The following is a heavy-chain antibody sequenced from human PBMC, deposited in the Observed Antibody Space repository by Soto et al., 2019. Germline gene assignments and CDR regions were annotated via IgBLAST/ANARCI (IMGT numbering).Heavy chain of an antibody. CDR2: IYSGGST. D-gene: IGHD6-6*01. Sequence: GGSLRLSCAASGFTVSSNYMSWVRQAPGKGLEWVSVIYSGGSTYYADSVKGRFTISRDNSKNTLYLQMNSLRAEDTSVYYCARDSSSSFAFDIWGQGTMVTVSS. J-gene: IGHJ3*02. CDR3: ARDSSSSFAFDI. CDR1: GFTVSSNY. V-gene: IGHV3-53*01.